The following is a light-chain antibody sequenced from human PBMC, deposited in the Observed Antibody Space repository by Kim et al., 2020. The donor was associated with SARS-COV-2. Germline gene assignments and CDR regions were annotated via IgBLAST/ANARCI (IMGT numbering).Light chain of an antibody. CDR1: QSISTA. CDR2: DAS. Sequence: ASVGDRVIITCRASQSISTALAWYQQKPGKIPNLLIYDASRLQSGAPSRFSGSGSGTDFTLTISSLQPEDFATYFCQQFNIYPLSFGGGTKVDIK. J-gene: IGKJ4*01. V-gene: IGKV1-13*02. CDR3: QQFNIYPLS.